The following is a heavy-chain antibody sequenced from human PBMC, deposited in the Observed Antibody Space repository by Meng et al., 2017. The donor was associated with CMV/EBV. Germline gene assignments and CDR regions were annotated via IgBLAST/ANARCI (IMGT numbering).Heavy chain of an antibody. V-gene: IGHV4-34*01. CDR3: ARGGIAAAGPFDY. J-gene: IGHJ4*02. CDR2: INHSGST. D-gene: IGHD6-13*01. CDR1: GGSFSGYY. Sequence: QVQLQQWGAGLLKPSETLSPPCAVYGGSFSGYYWSWIRQPPGKGLEWIGEINHSGSTNYNPSLKSRVTISVDTSKNQFSLKLSSVTAADTAVYYCARGGIAAAGPFDYWGQGTLVTVSS.